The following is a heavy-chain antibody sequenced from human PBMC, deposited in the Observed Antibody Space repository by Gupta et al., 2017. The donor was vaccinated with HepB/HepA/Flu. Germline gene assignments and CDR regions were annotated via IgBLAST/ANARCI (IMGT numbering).Heavy chain of an antibody. V-gene: IGHV6-1*01. J-gene: IGHJ5*02. D-gene: IGHD1-1*01. CDR1: GDSVSSSSAA. Sequence: QVQLQQSGPGLVKPSQTLSLTCAISGDSVSSSSAAWNWIRQSPSRGLEWLGRTYYRSKWYNDYLLSVKSRITIKPDTSKNDLSLLLNSVTPDDTAVYYCARGYGKGMSSWGQGTLVTVSS. CDR3: ARGYGKGMSS. CDR2: TYYRSKWYN.